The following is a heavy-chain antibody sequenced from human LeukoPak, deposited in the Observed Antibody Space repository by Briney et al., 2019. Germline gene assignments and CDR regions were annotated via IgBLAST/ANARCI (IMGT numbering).Heavy chain of an antibody. Sequence: GGSLRLSCAGSGFAFSDYYMTWIRQAPGRGLKFISYISGSGNSIVYADSVKGRFTISRDNAKNSLYLQMNSLRDEDTAVCYCAREPRLAVYWGQGTLVTVSS. CDR3: AREPRLAVY. J-gene: IGHJ4*02. V-gene: IGHV3-11*01. D-gene: IGHD6-19*01. CDR2: ISGSGNSI. CDR1: GFAFSDYY.